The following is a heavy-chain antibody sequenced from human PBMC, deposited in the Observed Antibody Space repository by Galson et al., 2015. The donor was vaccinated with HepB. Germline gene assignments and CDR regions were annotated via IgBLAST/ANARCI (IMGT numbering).Heavy chain of an antibody. D-gene: IGHD3-10*01. CDR3: ARRGDTGGMDV. CDR2: ISSSSSYI. CDR1: GFTFSSYS. Sequence: SLRLSCAASGFTFSSYSMNWVRQAPGKGLEWVSSISSSSSYIYYADSVKGRFTISRDNAKNSLYLQMNSLRAEDTAVYYCARRGDTGGMDVWGQGTTVTVSS. J-gene: IGHJ6*02. V-gene: IGHV3-21*01.